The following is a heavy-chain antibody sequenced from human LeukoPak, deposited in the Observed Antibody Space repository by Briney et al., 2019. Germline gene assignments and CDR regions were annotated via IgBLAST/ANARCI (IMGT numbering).Heavy chain of an antibody. V-gene: IGHV1-3*01. CDR2: INAGNGNT. CDR1: GYTFTSYA. Sequence: GASAKVSCKASGYTFTSYAMHWVRQAPGQRLEWMGWINAGNGNTKYSQKLQGRVTITRDTSASTAYMELSSLRSEDTAVYYCARDSPRDYYGSGTQGSGYWGQGTLVTVSS. D-gene: IGHD3-10*01. CDR3: ARDSPRDYYGSGTQGSGY. J-gene: IGHJ4*02.